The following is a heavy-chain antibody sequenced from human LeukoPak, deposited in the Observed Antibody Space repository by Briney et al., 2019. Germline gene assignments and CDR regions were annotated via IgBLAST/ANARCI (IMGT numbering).Heavy chain of an antibody. V-gene: IGHV3-23*01. CDR3: AKGVYYGSGSYHDFDY. CDR2: ISGSGGST. CDR1: GFTFSSYS. D-gene: IGHD3-10*01. Sequence: GGSLRLSCAASGFTFSSYSMNWVRQAPGKGLEWVSAISGSGGSTYYADSVKGRFTISRDNSKNTLYLQMNSLRAEDTAVYYCAKGVYYGSGSYHDFDYWGQGTLVTVSS. J-gene: IGHJ4*02.